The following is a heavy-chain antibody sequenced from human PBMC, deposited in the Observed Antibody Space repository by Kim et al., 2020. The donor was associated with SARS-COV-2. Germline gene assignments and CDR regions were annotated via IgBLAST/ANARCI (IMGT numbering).Heavy chain of an antibody. Sequence: GGSLRLSCAAAGFTFSIHAMSWVRQAPGKGLEWVSALSSGCDLTYYADSVKGRFTISRDNSRNSLYLEMSSLRADDTAVYYCAKNHYYCSGSAWRGYYF. CDR3: AKNHYYCSGSAWRGYYF. CDR1: GFTFSIHA. D-gene: IGHD3-10*01. V-gene: IGHV3-23*01. CDR2: LSSGCDLT. J-gene: IGHJ4*01.